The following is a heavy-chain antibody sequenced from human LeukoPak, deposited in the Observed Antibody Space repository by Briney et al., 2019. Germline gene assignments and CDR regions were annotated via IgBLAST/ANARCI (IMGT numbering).Heavy chain of an antibody. CDR2: IYYSGST. V-gene: IGHV4-59*01. CDR3: ARAKKAVAGLFDY. J-gene: IGHJ4*02. Sequence: SETLSLTCTVSGDSISSYYWSWIRQPPGKGLEWIGYIYYSGSTNYNPSLKSRLTISVDTSKNQLSLKLSSVTAADTAVYYCARAKKAVAGLFDYWGQGTLVTVSS. CDR1: GDSISSYY. D-gene: IGHD6-19*01.